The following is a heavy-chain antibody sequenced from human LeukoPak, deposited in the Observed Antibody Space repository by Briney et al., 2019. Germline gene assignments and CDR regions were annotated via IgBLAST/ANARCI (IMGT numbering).Heavy chain of an antibody. Sequence: PGGSLRLSCAASGFXFSSYAISWVRQAPGKGLEWIGTMFYTGSTYYNPSLKSRVTISVDTTKSQFSLKLSSVTAADTAVYYCAREGDSVGYTAYWGQGTLVTVSS. CDR3: AREGDSVGYTAY. D-gene: IGHD3-22*01. V-gene: IGHV4-39*02. CDR1: GFXFSSYAI. J-gene: IGHJ4*02. CDR2: MFYTGST.